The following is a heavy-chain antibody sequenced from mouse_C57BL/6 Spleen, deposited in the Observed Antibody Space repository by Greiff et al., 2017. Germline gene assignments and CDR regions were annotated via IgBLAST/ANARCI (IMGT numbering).Heavy chain of an antibody. CDR2: IYPGDGDT. CDR3: ARWGYGSSYWYFDG. J-gene: IGHJ1*03. Sequence: QVHVKQSGAELVKPGASVKISCKASGYAFSSYWMNWVKQRPGKGLEWIGQIYPGDGDTNYNGKFKGKATLPADKSSSTAYMQLSSLTSEASAVYFCARWGYGSSYWYFDGWGTGTTVTVSS. CDR1: GYAFSSYW. V-gene: IGHV1-80*01. D-gene: IGHD1-1*01.